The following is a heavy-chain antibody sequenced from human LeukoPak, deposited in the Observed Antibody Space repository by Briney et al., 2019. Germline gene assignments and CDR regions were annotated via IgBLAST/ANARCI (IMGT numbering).Heavy chain of an antibody. V-gene: IGHV4-61*02. J-gene: IGHJ6*03. CDR1: GGSISSGSYY. CDR2: IYTSGST. CDR3: AGLGTTTGYYYMDV. D-gene: IGHD7-27*01. Sequence: PSETLSLTCTVSGGSISSGSYYWSWIRQPAGKGLEWIGRIYTSGSTNYNHSLKRRVTISVDTSKNQFSLKLSSVTAADTAVYYCAGLGTTTGYYYMDVWGKGTTVTVSS.